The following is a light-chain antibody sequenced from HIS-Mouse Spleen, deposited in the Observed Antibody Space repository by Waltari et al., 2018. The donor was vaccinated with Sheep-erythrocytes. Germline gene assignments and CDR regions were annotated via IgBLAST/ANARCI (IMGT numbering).Light chain of an antibody. CDR2: DAS. V-gene: IGKV1D-13*01. J-gene: IGKJ1*01. CDR3: QQFNNYPRT. CDR1: QGISSA. Sequence: AIQLTQSPSSLSSSVGDRVTIPCRASQGISSALAWYQQKPGKAPKLLIYDASSLESGVPSRFSGSGSGTDFTLTISSLQPEDFATYYCQQFNNYPRTFGQGTKVEIK.